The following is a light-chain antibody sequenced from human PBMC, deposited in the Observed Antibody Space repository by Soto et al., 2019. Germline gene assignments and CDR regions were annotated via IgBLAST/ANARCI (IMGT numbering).Light chain of an antibody. CDR3: KQYNSYSEA. V-gene: IGKV1-5*03. CDR1: QSISGW. CDR2: KAS. J-gene: IGKJ1*01. Sequence: DIQMTQSPSTLSASVGDRVIITCRASQSISGWLAWYQQKPGIAHKLLIYKASTLQDGVQPRFSGSGFGTEFTLTIRSLQPDDFATYYCKQYNSYSEAFGQGTKV.